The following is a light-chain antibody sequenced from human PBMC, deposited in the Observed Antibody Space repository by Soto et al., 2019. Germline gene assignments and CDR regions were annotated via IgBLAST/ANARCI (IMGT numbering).Light chain of an antibody. CDR2: GAS. Sequence: EIGLTQSPGTLSLSTGERATLYCRASQRVDDSHLAWYQLRPGQAPRLLIYGASTRATGIPDRFSGSGSGTDFSLTIRGLKPEDFAVYYCQQYRMSPNTFCQGTRLEIK. CDR1: QRVDDSH. V-gene: IGKV3-20*01. CDR3: QQYRMSPNT. J-gene: IGKJ5*01.